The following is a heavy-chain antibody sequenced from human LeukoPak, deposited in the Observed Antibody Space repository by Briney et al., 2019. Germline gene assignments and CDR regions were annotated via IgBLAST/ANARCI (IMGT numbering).Heavy chain of an antibody. CDR3: AKAVSFRAGYYGMDV. V-gene: IGHV3-30*18. Sequence: PGGSLRLSCAASGFTFSSYGMHWVRQAPGKGLEWVAVISYDGSNKYYADSVKGRFTISRDNSKNTLYLQMNSLRAEDTAVYYCAKAVSFRAGYYGMDVWGQGTTVTVSS. CDR2: ISYDGSNK. D-gene: IGHD3-16*02. J-gene: IGHJ6*02. CDR1: GFTFSSYG.